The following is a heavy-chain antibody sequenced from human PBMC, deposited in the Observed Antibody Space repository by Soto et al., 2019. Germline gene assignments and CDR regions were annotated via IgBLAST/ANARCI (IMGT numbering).Heavy chain of an antibody. CDR2: IYYSGST. CDR3: ARHITSFSIAAADGYNWFDP. CDR1: GGSISSSSYY. Sequence: PSETLSLTCTVSGGSISSSSYYWGWIRQPPGKGLEWIGSIYYSGSTYYNPSLKSRVTISVDTSKNQFSLKLSSVTAADTAVYYCARHITSFSIAAADGYNWFDPWGQGTLVTVSS. V-gene: IGHV4-39*01. D-gene: IGHD6-13*01. J-gene: IGHJ5*02.